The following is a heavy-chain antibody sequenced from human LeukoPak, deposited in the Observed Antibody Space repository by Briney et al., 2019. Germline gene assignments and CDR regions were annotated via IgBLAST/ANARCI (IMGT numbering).Heavy chain of an antibody. CDR3: ARGGVYDGSGYYTDDAFDI. CDR2: ISGSGGST. Sequence: GGSLRLSCAASGFTFSSYAMGWVRQAPGKGLEWVSAISGSGGSTYYADSVKGRFTISRDNSKNTLYLQMGSLRAEDMAVYYCARGGVYDGSGYYTDDAFDIWGQGTMVTVSS. V-gene: IGHV3-23*01. CDR1: GFTFSSYA. D-gene: IGHD3-22*01. J-gene: IGHJ3*02.